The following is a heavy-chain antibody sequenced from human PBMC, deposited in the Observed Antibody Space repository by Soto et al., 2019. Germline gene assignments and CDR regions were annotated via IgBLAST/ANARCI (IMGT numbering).Heavy chain of an antibody. V-gene: IGHV1-69*13. CDR1: GGTFSSYA. D-gene: IGHD5-18*01. J-gene: IGHJ4*02. Sequence: ASVKVSCKASGGTFSSYALSWVRQAPGLGFEWMGEIIPILNTANYAQKFLGRVTITADESTFTAYMELTSLTYEDTAVYYCAREPHTADFEYWGQGTLVTVSS. CDR2: IIPILNTA. CDR3: AREPHTADFEY.